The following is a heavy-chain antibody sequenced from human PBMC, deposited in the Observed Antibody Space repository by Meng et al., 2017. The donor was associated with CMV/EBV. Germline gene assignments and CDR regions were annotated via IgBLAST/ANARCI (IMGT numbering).Heavy chain of an antibody. J-gene: IGHJ3*02. D-gene: IGHD1-26*01. V-gene: IGHV4-61*01. CDR3: ARSGIVGATVGAFDI. CDR2: IYYSGST. Sequence: GSLRLSCTVSGGSVSSGSYYWSWIRQPPGKGLEWIGYIYYSGSTNYNPSLKSRVTISVDTSKNQFSLKLSSVTAADTAVYYCARSGIVGATVGAFDIWAQGTMVTVSS. CDR1: GGSVSSGSYY.